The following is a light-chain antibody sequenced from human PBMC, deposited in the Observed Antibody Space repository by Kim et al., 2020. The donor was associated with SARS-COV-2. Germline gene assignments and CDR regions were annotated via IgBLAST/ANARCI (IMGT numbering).Light chain of an antibody. V-gene: IGKV4-1*01. Sequence: DIVMTQSPDSLAVSLSERATINCKSSQSVLYRSNNKNRLAWYQQKPGQPPKLLIFWASTRESGVPDRFSGSGSGTDFSLTISSLQAEDVAIYYCQQYYSTPFTFGPGTKVDIK. J-gene: IGKJ3*01. CDR3: QQYYSTPFT. CDR2: WAS. CDR1: QSVLYRSNNKNR.